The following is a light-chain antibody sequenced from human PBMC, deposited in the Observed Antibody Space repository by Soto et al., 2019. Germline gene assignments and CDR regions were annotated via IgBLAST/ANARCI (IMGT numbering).Light chain of an antibody. V-gene: IGKV2-28*01. J-gene: IGKJ2*01. Sequence: DIVMTQSPLSLPVTPGEPASISCRSSQSLLHSNGYNYLDWYLQKPGQSPQLLIYLDSNRASGVPERLSGSGAGTAVSIQISRGEDDDVGGYYCMQDRKTPRYTFGQGTKLEIK. CDR2: LDS. CDR3: MQDRKTPRYT. CDR1: QSLLHSNGYNY.